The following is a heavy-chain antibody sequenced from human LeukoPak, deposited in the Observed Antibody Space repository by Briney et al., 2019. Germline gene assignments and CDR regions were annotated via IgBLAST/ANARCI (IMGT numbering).Heavy chain of an antibody. CDR2: IYYSGNT. Sequence: RPSETLSLTCTVSGVSISSSNSYWGWIRQPPGKGLEWIGSIYYSGNTYYNASLKSQVSISIDTSKNQFSLKLNSVTAADTAVYYCARTYLGGIVPAANWFDPWGQGTLVTVSS. J-gene: IGHJ5*02. CDR3: ARTYLGGIVPAANWFDP. V-gene: IGHV4-39*07. CDR1: GVSISSSNSY. D-gene: IGHD2-2*01.